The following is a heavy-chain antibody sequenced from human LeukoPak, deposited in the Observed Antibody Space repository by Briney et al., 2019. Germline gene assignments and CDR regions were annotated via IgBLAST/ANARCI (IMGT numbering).Heavy chain of an antibody. J-gene: IGHJ6*02. V-gene: IGHV4-34*01. CDR1: GGSLSGDY. CDR3: ARDYGGSYLLSYGMDV. Sequence: PSETLSLTCAVYGGSLSGDYWSWIRQPPGKGLEWIGEINHSGSTNYNPSLKSRVTISVDTSKNQFSLKLSSVTAADTAVYYCARDYGGSYLLSYGMDVWGQGTTVTVSS. D-gene: IGHD1-26*01. CDR2: INHSGST.